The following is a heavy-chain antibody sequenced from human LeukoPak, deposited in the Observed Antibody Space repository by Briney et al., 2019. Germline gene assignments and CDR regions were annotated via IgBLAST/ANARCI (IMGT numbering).Heavy chain of an antibody. CDR3: ARGRITMVRGVIPIDY. D-gene: IGHD3-10*01. J-gene: IGHJ4*02. Sequence: SETLSLTCAVYGGSFSGYYWSWIRQPPGKGLEWVGEINHSGSTNYNPSLKSRVTISVHTSKNQFSLKLSSVTAADTAVYYCARGRITMVRGVIPIDYWGQGTLVTVSS. V-gene: IGHV4-34*01. CDR2: INHSGST. CDR1: GGSFSGYY.